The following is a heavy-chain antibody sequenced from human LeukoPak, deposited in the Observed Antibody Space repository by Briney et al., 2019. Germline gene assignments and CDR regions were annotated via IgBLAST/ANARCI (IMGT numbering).Heavy chain of an antibody. CDR2: ISGSGGST. CDR3: AKWGGYYYGSGRNY. Sequence: PGGSLRLSCAASGFTFSSYAMSWVRQAPGKGLEWDSAISGSGGSTYYADSVKGRFTISRDNSKNTLYLQMNSLRAEDTAVYYCAKWGGYYYGSGRNYWGQGTLVTVSS. V-gene: IGHV3-23*01. J-gene: IGHJ4*02. D-gene: IGHD3-10*01. CDR1: GFTFSSYA.